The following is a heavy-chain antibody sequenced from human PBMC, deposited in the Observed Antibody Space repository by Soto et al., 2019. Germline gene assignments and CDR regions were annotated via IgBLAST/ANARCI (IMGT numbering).Heavy chain of an antibody. D-gene: IGHD3-22*01. CDR2: IIPIFGTA. CDR1: GGTFSSYA. Sequence: QVQLVQSGAEVKKPGSSVKVSCKASGGTFSSYAISCVRQAPGQGLEWMGGIIPIFGTANYVQKFQGRVTITADESTSTAYMELSSLRSEDTAVYYCARGMGYYDSRAADYWGQGTLVTVSS. J-gene: IGHJ4*02. V-gene: IGHV1-69*01. CDR3: ARGMGYYDSRAADY.